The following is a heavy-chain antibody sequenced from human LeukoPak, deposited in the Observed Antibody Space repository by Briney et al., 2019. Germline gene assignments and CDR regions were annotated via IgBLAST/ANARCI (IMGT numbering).Heavy chain of an antibody. V-gene: IGHV3-74*01. J-gene: IGHJ5*01. CDR3: VRDWDHFDFDS. Sequence: GGSLRLSCTASGFTFTDYIMHWVRQAPGKGLVWVSRIKGDGSHTIYADSVKGRFTISRDNAKNALYLQMRSLRAEDTAVYYCVRDWDHFDFDSWGQGTLVTVSS. D-gene: IGHD3-9*01. CDR1: GFTFTDYI. CDR2: IKGDGSHT.